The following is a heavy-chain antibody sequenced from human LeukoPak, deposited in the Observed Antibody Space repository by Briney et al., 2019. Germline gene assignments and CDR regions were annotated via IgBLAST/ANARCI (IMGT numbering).Heavy chain of an antibody. CDR1: GFTFSSYW. Sequence: PGGSLRLSCAASGFTFSSYWMHWVRQAPGKGLVWVSRINRDGSGTSYADSVKGRFTISRDNAKNTLYLQMNSLRAEDTAVYYCASDRTYSMDVWGQGTTVTVSS. CDR2: INRDGSGT. J-gene: IGHJ6*02. CDR3: ASDRTYSMDV. V-gene: IGHV3-74*01.